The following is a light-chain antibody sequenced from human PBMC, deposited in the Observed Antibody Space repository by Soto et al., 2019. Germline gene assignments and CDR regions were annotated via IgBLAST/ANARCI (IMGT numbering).Light chain of an antibody. V-gene: IGKV3-11*01. CDR2: DAS. Sequence: EIVLTQSPATLSLSPGERATLSCRASQGVSSYLAWYQQKPGQAPRLLIYDASNRATGIPARFSGSGSGTDFTLTISSLEPEDFAVYYCQQRSNWPPAITFGQGPRLEIK. CDR1: QGVSSY. J-gene: IGKJ5*01. CDR3: QQRSNWPPAIT.